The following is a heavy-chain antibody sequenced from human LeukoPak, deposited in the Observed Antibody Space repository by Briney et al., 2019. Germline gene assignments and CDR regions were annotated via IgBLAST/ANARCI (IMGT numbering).Heavy chain of an antibody. CDR3: ARTDSSGTSYFDY. CDR1: GGTFSSYA. CDR2: IIPIFGTA. Sequence: SVKVSCKASGGTFSSYAISWVRQAPGQGLEWMGGIIPIFGTANYAQKFQGRVTITADKSTSTAYMELSSLRSEDTAVYYCARTDSSGTSYFDYWGQGTLVTVSS. J-gene: IGHJ4*02. V-gene: IGHV1-69*06. D-gene: IGHD3-22*01.